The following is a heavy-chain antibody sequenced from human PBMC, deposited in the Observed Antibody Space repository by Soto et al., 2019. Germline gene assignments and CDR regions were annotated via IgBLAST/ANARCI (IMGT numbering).Heavy chain of an antibody. CDR3: AKDRIPAGYYYGMDV. J-gene: IGHJ6*02. V-gene: IGHV3-23*01. D-gene: IGHD6-25*01. Sequence: GGSPRLACAASGVTFSSSAISWARQAPGKGLEWVSAISGSGGSTYYADSVKGRFTISRDNSKNTLYLQMNSLRAEDTAVYYCAKDRIPAGYYYGMDVWGQGTTVTVSS. CDR2: ISGSGGST. CDR1: GVTFSSSA.